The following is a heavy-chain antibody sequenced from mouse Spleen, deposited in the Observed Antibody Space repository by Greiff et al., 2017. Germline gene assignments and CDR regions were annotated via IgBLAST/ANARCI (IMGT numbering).Heavy chain of an antibody. CDR3: ARGNYGSSYDWYFDV. J-gene: IGHJ1*03. D-gene: IGHD1-1*01. CDR1: GFTFSDYG. CDR2: ISSGSSTI. Sequence: EVMLVESGGGLVKPGGSLKLSCAASGFTFSDYGMHWVRQAPEKGLEWVAYISSGSSTIYYADTVKGRFTISRDNAKNTLFLQMTSLRSEDTAMYYCARGNYGSSYDWYFDVWGTGTTVTVSS. V-gene: IGHV5-17*01.